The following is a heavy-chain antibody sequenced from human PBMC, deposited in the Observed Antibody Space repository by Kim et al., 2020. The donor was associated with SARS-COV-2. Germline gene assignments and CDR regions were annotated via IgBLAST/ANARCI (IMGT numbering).Heavy chain of an antibody. V-gene: IGHV3-7*05. J-gene: IGHJ4*02. Sequence: GGSLRLSCAASGFTFSSYWMSWVRQAPGKGLEWVANIKQDGSEKYYVDSVKGRFTISRDNAKNSLYLQMNSLRAEDTAVYYCATLTIGYYYDSSGYYDWGQGTLVTVSS. CDR1: GFTFSSYW. D-gene: IGHD3-22*01. CDR2: IKQDGSEK. CDR3: ATLTIGYYYDSSGYYD.